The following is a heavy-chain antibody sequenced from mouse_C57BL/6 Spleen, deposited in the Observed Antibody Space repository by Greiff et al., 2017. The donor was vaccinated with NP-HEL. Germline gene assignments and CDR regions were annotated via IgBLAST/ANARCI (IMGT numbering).Heavy chain of an antibody. D-gene: IGHD1-1*01. CDR2: IDPSDSET. CDR3: ARWETGCDSSYVEAWFAY. V-gene: IGHV1-52*01. J-gene: IGHJ3*01. CDR1: GYTFTSYW. Sequence: QVQLQQPGAELVRPGSSVKLSCKASGYTFTSYWMHWVKQRPIQGLEWIGNIDPSDSETHYNQKVKDKATLTVDKASSTVYMQLRSLTSEGSAVYYCARWETGCDSSYVEAWFAYWGKGTLVTVSA.